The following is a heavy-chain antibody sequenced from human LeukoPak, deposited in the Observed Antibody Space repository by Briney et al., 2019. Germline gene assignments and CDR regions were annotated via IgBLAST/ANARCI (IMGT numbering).Heavy chain of an antibody. D-gene: IGHD3-10*01. V-gene: IGHV1-2*02. Sequence: GASVKVSCKASGYTFTGYYMHWVRQAPGQGLEWMGWINPNSGGTNYAQKFRGRVTMTRDTSISTAYMELSRLRSDDTAVYYCARGRTYGSGSYPLDLDYWGQGTLVTVSS. CDR2: INPNSGGT. J-gene: IGHJ4*02. CDR3: ARGRTYGSGSYPLDLDY. CDR1: GYTFTGYY.